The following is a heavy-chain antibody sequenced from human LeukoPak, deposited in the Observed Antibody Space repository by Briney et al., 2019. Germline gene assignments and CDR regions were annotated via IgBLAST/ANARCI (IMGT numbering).Heavy chain of an antibody. CDR1: GFTFSSYA. Sequence: GGSLRLSCAASGFTFSSYAMHWGRQAPGKGLEWVAVISYDGSNKYYADSVKGRFTISRDNSKNTLYLQMNSLRAEDTAVYYCARDIDCSGGSCSGRFDPWGQGTLVTVSS. V-gene: IGHV3-30-3*01. CDR3: ARDIDCSGGSCSGRFDP. J-gene: IGHJ5*02. D-gene: IGHD2-15*01. CDR2: ISYDGSNK.